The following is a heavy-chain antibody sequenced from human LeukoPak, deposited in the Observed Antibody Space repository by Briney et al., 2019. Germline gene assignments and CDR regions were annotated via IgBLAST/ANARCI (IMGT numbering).Heavy chain of an antibody. CDR3: ASDYDSSESEHAFDI. V-gene: IGHV4-59*01. CDR2: ISYSGST. D-gene: IGHD3-22*01. Sequence: SETLSLTCTVSGGSISSYYWSWIRQPPGKGLDWIGYISYSGSTNYNPSLKSRVTMSVDTSKNQFSLKLSSVTSADTAVYYCASDYDSSESEHAFDIWGQGTMVTVSS. CDR1: GGSISSYY. J-gene: IGHJ3*02.